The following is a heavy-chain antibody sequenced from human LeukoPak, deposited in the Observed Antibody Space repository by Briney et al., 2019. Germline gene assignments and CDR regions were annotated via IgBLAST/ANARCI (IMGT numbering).Heavy chain of an antibody. CDR1: GYTFSDYN. CDR2: INRNSGGT. Sequence: ASVKVSCKASGYTFSDYNMHWVRQAPGQGLEWMGRINRNSGGTIYAQKFQGRVTMARDTSISTAYMELRSLRSDDTAVYYCAREIVDTAMVLFDYWGQGTLVTVSS. J-gene: IGHJ4*02. D-gene: IGHD5-18*01. V-gene: IGHV1-2*06. CDR3: AREIVDTAMVLFDY.